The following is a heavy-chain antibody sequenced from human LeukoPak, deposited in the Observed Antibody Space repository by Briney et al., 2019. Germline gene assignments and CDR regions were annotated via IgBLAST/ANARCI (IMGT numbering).Heavy chain of an antibody. D-gene: IGHD4-17*01. CDR2: ISSSSSYI. J-gene: IGHJ6*02. CDR1: GFTFCSYS. Sequence: GGSLRLSCAASGFTFCSYSMNWVRHAPGKGQEWVSSISSSSSYIYYADSVKGRFTISRDNAKNSLYLQMNSLRAEDTAVCYCARDQDDYGDYVPSRYGMDVWGQGTTVTVSS. CDR3: ARDQDDYGDYVPSRYGMDV. V-gene: IGHV3-21*01.